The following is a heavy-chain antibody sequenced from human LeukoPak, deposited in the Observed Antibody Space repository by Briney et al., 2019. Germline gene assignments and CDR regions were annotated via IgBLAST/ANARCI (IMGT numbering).Heavy chain of an antibody. Sequence: SETLSLTCTVSGGSISSSSYYWGWIRQPPGKGLEWIGSIYYSGSTYYNPSLKSRVTISVDTSKNQFSLKLSSVTAADTAVYYCARGEWDYLFDYWGQGTLVTVSS. V-gene: IGHV4-39*07. CDR3: ARGEWDYLFDY. CDR1: GGSISSSSYY. CDR2: IYYSGST. D-gene: IGHD1-7*01. J-gene: IGHJ4*02.